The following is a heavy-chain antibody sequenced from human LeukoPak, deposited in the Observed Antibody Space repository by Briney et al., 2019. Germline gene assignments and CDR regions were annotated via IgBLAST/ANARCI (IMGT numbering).Heavy chain of an antibody. CDR3: ARGTSRIAARPQGYYYYMDV. D-gene: IGHD6-6*01. V-gene: IGHV1-69*05. CDR1: GGTFSSYA. J-gene: IGHJ6*03. CDR2: ITPIFGTA. Sequence: SVKVSCKASGGTFSSYAISWVRQAPGQGLEWMGGITPIFGTANYARKFQGRVTITTDESTSTAYMELSSLRSEDTAVYYCARGTSRIAARPQGYYYYMDVWGKGTTVTVSS.